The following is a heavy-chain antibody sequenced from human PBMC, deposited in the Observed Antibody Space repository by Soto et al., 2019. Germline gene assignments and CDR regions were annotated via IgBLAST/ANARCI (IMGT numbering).Heavy chain of an antibody. CDR1: GFPFTSSA. D-gene: IGHD3-22*01. J-gene: IGHJ4*02. Sequence: GXSVKVSCKASGFPFTSSALQWVRQARGQRLEWIGWIVVGSGNTNYAQKFQERVTITRDMSTSTAYMELSSLRSEDTAVYYCAAGRDMYYYDSSGYYWNYWGQGTLVTVSS. CDR3: AAGRDMYYYDSSGYYWNY. V-gene: IGHV1-58*01. CDR2: IVVGSGNT.